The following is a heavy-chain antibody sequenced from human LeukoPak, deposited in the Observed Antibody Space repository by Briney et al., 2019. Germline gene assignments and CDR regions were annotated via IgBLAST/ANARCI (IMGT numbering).Heavy chain of an antibody. V-gene: IGHV4-59*01. D-gene: IGHD6-13*01. CDR1: GGSISSYY. CDR2: IYYSGST. J-gene: IGHJ5*02. CDR3: ARESGGYSSSWEEHNWFDP. Sequence: SETLSLTCTVSGGSISSYYWSWIRQPPGKGLEWIGYIYYSGSTNYNPSLQSRVTISVDTSKNQFSLKLSSVTAADTAVYYCARESGGYSSSWEEHNWFDPWGQGTLVTVSS.